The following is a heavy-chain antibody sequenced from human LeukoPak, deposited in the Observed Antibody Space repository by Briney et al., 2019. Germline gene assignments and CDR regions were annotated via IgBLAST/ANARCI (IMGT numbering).Heavy chain of an antibody. CDR2: INHSGST. D-gene: IGHD5-12*01. CDR3: ARHPRIIGPLAYYFDY. V-gene: IGHV4-34*01. CDR1: GGSFSGYY. J-gene: IGHJ4*02. Sequence: SETLSLTCAVYGGSFSGYYWSWIRQPPGKGLEWIGEINHSGSTNYNPSLKSRVTISVDTSKNQFSLKLSSVTAADTAVYYCARHPRIIGPLAYYFDYWGQGTLVTVSS.